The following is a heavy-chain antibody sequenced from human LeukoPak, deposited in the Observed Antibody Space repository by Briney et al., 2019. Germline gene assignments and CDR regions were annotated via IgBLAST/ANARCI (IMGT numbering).Heavy chain of an antibody. Sequence: PGGSLRLPCAASGFTFSSYAMSWVRQAPGKGLEWVSAISGSGGSTYYADSVKGRFTISRDNSKNTLYLQMNSLRAEDTAVYYCAKEEGYFDWLLSTLPFLVDYWGQGTLVTVSS. CDR1: GFTFSSYA. CDR3: AKEEGYFDWLLSTLPFLVDY. CDR2: ISGSGGST. J-gene: IGHJ4*02. D-gene: IGHD3-9*01. V-gene: IGHV3-23*01.